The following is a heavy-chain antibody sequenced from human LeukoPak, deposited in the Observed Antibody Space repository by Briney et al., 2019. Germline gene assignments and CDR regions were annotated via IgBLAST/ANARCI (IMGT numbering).Heavy chain of an antibody. V-gene: IGHV1-18*01. D-gene: IGHD2-15*01. CDR1: GYTFTSYG. CDR2: ISAYNGNT. J-gene: IGHJ6*02. Sequence: ASVKVSCKASGYTFTSYGISWVRQAPGQGLEWIGWISAYNGNTNYAQKLQGRVTMTTDTSTSTAYMELRSLRSDDTAVYYCARDLIVVVAANSYYYYGMDVWGQGTTVTVSS. CDR3: ARDLIVVVAANSYYYYGMDV.